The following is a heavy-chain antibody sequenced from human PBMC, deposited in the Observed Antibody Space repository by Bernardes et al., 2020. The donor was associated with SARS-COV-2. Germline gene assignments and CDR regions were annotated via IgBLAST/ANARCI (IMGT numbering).Heavy chain of an antibody. Sequence: GGSLRLSCAASGFTFSSYEMNWVRQAPGKGLEWVSYISSSGSTIYYADSVKGRFTISRDNAKNSLYLQMNSLRAEDTAVYYCARALGWDIVVVVAAYYYYYGMDVWGQGTTVTVSS. CDR3: ARALGWDIVVVVAAYYYYYGMDV. D-gene: IGHD2-15*01. J-gene: IGHJ6*02. CDR1: GFTFSSYE. V-gene: IGHV3-48*03. CDR2: ISSSGSTI.